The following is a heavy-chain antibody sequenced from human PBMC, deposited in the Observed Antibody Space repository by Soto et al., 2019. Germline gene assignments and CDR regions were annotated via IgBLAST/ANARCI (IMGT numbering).Heavy chain of an antibody. J-gene: IGHJ4*02. V-gene: IGHV1-46*01. CDR3: ARGVYDILTAPRGYYFDY. Sequence: ASVKVSCKVSGYTFTGYYMHWVRQAPGQGLEWMGWINPSGGSTSYAQKFQGRVTMTRDTSTSTVYMELSSLRSEDTAVYYCARGVYDILTAPRGYYFDYWGQGTLVTVSS. CDR1: GYTFTGYY. D-gene: IGHD3-9*01. CDR2: INPSGGST.